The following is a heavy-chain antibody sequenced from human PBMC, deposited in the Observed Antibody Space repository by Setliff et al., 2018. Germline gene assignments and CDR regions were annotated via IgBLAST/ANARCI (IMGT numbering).Heavy chain of an antibody. Sequence: GGSLRLSCAASGFTFSDYNMNWVRQAPGKGLEWLSYISTSSGTIFYADSVKGRFTISRDSGKSSVFLQMNSLRGEDTAVYYCARSRRPRRLQSDFDHWGQGTLVTVSS. D-gene: IGHD6-25*01. V-gene: IGHV3-48*01. CDR1: GFTFSDYN. CDR3: ARSRRPRRLQSDFDH. CDR2: ISTSSGTI. J-gene: IGHJ4*02.